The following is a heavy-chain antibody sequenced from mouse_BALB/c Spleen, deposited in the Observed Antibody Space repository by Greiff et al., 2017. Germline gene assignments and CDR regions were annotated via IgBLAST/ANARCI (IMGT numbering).Heavy chain of an antibody. D-gene: IGHD2-4*01. V-gene: IGHV5-17*02. Sequence: EVKLMESGGGLVQPGGSRKLSCAASGFTFSSFGMHWVRQAPEKGVEWVAYISSGSSTIYYADTVKGRFTISRDNPKNTLFLQMTSLRSEDTAMYYCARSSYDYIYYAMDYWGQGTSVTVSS. J-gene: IGHJ4*01. CDR3: ARSSYDYIYYAMDY. CDR2: ISSGSSTI. CDR1: GFTFSSFG.